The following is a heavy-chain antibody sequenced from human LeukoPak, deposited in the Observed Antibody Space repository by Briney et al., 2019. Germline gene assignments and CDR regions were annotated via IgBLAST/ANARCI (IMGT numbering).Heavy chain of an antibody. J-gene: IGHJ5*02. CDR3: ARDHTSDWFDP. D-gene: IGHD2-2*01. V-gene: IGHV1-24*01. Sequence: ASVKVSCKVSGYTLTELSMHWVRQAPGKGLEWMGGFDPEDGETIYAQKFQGRVTMTTDTSTSTAYMELRSLRSDDTAVYYCARDHTSDWFDPWGQGTLVTVSS. CDR2: FDPEDGET. CDR1: GYTLTELS.